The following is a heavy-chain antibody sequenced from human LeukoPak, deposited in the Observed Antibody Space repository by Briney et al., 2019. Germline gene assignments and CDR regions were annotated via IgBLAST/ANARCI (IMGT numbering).Heavy chain of an antibody. Sequence: GRCLSLSRAASGFIHQIYPMHGVRQPRTRGLEGLSFISHDRSDKNNAASVKGRFIISKDNSKNSVYPQLNSLRPEDTAMYYCAREGVQTTVDSFDIWGLGTMVIVSS. V-gene: IGHV3-30*04. CDR1: GFIHQIYP. D-gene: IGHD4-17*01. J-gene: IGHJ3*02. CDR2: ISHDRSDK. CDR3: AREGVQTTVDSFDI.